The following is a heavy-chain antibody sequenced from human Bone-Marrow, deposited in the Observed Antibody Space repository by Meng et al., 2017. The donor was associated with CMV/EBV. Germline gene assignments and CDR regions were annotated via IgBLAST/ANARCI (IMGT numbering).Heavy chain of an antibody. J-gene: IGHJ5*02. CDR3: AGGDFWSGHTKANWFDP. D-gene: IGHD3-3*01. CDR2: IDPSDSYT. CDR1: YSFTSYW. Sequence: YSFTSYWISWVRQMPGKGLEWMGRIDPSDSYTNYSPSLQGHVTISADKSISTAYLQWSSLKASDTAMYYCAGGDFWSGHTKANWFDPWGQGTLVTVSS. V-gene: IGHV5-10-1*01.